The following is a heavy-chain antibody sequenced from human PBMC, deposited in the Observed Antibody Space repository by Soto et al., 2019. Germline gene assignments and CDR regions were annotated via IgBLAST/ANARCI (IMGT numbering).Heavy chain of an antibody. CDR2: IGTSGRTI. Sequence: EVQLVESGGGLVQAGGSLRLFCAVSGFTFSNYEMNWVRQAPGKGLEWVSYIGTSGRTIYYADSVRGRFTISRDNAKNSLYLQMNSPRAEDTAVYYCARDPAIYSGKFDYGLDVWGQGTTVTVSS. J-gene: IGHJ6*02. CDR1: GFTFSNYE. D-gene: IGHD4-4*01. CDR3: ARDPAIYSGKFDYGLDV. V-gene: IGHV3-48*03.